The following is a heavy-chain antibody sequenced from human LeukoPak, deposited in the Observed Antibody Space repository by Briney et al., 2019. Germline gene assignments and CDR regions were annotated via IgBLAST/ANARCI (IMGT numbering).Heavy chain of an antibody. Sequence: SETLSLTCAVYGGSFSGYYWSWIRQPPGKGLEWIGEINHSGSTNYNPSLKSRVTISVDMSKNQFSLKLSSVTAADTAVYYCARELLWFGEPQAVDYWGQGTLVTVSS. J-gene: IGHJ4*02. D-gene: IGHD3-10*01. CDR3: ARELLWFGEPQAVDY. CDR2: INHSGST. CDR1: GGSFSGYY. V-gene: IGHV4-34*01.